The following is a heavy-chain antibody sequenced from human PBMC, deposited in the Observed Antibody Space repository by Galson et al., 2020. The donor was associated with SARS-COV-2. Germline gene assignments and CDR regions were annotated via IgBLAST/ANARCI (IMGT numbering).Heavy chain of an antibody. CDR3: ARSLYCSSTSWHRTGGYGLDV. Sequence: GESLKISCKGSGYSFTTYWIGWVRQMPGKGLEWMGVIYPGDSDTRYSPSFQGQVTISADKSITTAYLQWSSLKASDTAMYYCARSLYCSSTSWHRTGGYGLDVWGKGTTVTGSS. D-gene: IGHD2-2*01. J-gene: IGHJ6*04. V-gene: IGHV5-51*01. CDR1: GYSFTTYW. CDR2: IYPGDSDT.